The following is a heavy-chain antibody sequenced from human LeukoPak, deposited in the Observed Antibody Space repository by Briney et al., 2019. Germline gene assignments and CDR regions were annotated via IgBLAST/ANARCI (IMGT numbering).Heavy chain of an antibody. V-gene: IGHV3-48*04. CDR1: GFTFSRYS. CDR3: ARHVVAVGFDY. D-gene: IGHD3-22*01. J-gene: IGHJ4*02. CDR2: ISRSSSTI. Sequence: GGSLRLSCAASGFTFSRYSMNWVRQAPGKGLEWVSYISRSSSTIYYADSVMGRFTISRDNANNSLYLQMNSLRAEDTAVYYCARHVVAVGFDYWGQGTLVTVSS.